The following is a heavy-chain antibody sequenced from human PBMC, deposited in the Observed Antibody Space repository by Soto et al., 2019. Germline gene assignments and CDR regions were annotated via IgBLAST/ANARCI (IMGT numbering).Heavy chain of an antibody. D-gene: IGHD3-16*02. CDR3: ARDRSHYISGISRTYAMDV. V-gene: IGHV4-31*03. CDR1: GGSISSSNYY. Sequence: PSETLSLTCSVSGGSISSSNYYWSWIRQLPGKGLEWIGSIHYSGSTHYNPSLKSRLTISLDMSENQFSLKLSSVTAADTAVYFCARDRSHYISGISRTYAMDVWGQGTTVTVSS. CDR2: IHYSGST. J-gene: IGHJ6*02.